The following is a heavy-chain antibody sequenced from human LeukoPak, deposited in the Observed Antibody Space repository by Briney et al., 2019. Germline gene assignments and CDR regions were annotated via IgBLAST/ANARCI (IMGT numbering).Heavy chain of an antibody. CDR3: AREGAVSEYADYRPFDS. Sequence: PGGSLRLSCAASGFTFSSYAMHWVRQAPGKGLEYVSAISSNGGSTYYANSVRGRFTISRDNFKSTLYLQMDSLTPEDMAVYYCAREGAVSEYADYRPFDSWGQGTLVTVSS. V-gene: IGHV3-64*01. CDR2: ISSNGGST. D-gene: IGHD4-17*01. J-gene: IGHJ4*02. CDR1: GFTFSSYA.